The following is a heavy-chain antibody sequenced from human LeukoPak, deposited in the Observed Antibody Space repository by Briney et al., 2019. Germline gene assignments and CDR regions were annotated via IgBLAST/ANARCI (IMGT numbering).Heavy chain of an antibody. CDR1: GFTFSSYS. Sequence: GGSLRLSCAASGFTFSSYSMNWVRQAPGKGLEWVSSISSSSSYIYYADSVKGRFTISRDNAKNSLYLQMNSLRVEDTAVYYCAREGDCSSTSCSDYWGQGTLVTVSS. V-gene: IGHV3-21*01. J-gene: IGHJ4*02. CDR2: ISSSSSYI. CDR3: AREGDCSSTSCSDY. D-gene: IGHD2-2*01.